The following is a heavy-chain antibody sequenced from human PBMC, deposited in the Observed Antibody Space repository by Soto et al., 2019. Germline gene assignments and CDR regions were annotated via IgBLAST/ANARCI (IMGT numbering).Heavy chain of an antibody. CDR1: GFTFSSYG. J-gene: IGHJ4*02. Sequence: QVQLVESGGGVVQPGRSLRLSCAASGFTFSSYGMHWVRQAPGKGLEWVAVISYDGSNKYYADSVKGRFTISRDNSKNTLYLQMNSLRAEDTAVYYCCTVADDDYWGQGTLVTVSS. V-gene: IGHV3-30*03. D-gene: IGHD6-19*01. CDR2: ISYDGSNK. CDR3: CTVADDDY.